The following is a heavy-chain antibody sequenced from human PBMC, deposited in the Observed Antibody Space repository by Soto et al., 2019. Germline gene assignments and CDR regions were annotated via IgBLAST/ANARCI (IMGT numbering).Heavy chain of an antibody. CDR2: VYYSGST. D-gene: IGHD3-22*01. J-gene: IGHJ5*02. CDR1: GGTISSSSYS. CDR3: ASIYDSSGYYYGNNWFDP. V-gene: IGHV4-39*07. Sequence: SETLSLTCTVSGGTISSSSYSWGWIRQPPGKGLEWIGTVYYSGSTDCNPSLKSRVTISVDTSKNQFSLELSSVTAADTAVYYCASIYDSSGYYYGNNWFDPWGQGTLVTVSS.